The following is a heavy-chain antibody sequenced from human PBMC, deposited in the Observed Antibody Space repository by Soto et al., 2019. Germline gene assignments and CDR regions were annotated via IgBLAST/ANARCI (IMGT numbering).Heavy chain of an antibody. D-gene: IGHD6-13*01. Sequence: ASVKVSCKVSGYTFTSYDINWVRQATGQGLEWMGWMNPNSGNTGYAQKFQGRVTMTRNTSISTAYMELSSLRSEDTAVYYCARGKENSSSWYGWGYYYYYYYMDVWGKGTTVTVSS. J-gene: IGHJ6*03. CDR3: ARGKENSSSWYGWGYYYYYYYMDV. V-gene: IGHV1-8*01. CDR2: MNPNSGNT. CDR1: GYTFTSYD.